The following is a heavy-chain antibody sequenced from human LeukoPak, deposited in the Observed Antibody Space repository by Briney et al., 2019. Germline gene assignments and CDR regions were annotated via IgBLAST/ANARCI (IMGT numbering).Heavy chain of an antibody. V-gene: IGHV3-11*06. D-gene: IGHD3-22*01. CDR2: ISSSSSYT. CDR3: ARDPKTSYYDSSDPTDGWFDP. J-gene: IGHJ5*02. Sequence: GGSLRLSCAASGFTFSDYYMSWIRQAPGKGLEWVSYISSSSSYTNYADSVKGRFTISRDNAKNSLYLQMNSLRAEDTAVYYCARDPKTSYYDSSDPTDGWFDPWGQGTLVTVSS. CDR1: GFTFSDYY.